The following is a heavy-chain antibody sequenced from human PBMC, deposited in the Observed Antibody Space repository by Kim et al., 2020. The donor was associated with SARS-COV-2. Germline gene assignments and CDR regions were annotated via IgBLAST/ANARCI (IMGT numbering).Heavy chain of an antibody. CDR1: GGSISSSSYY. D-gene: IGHD1-26*01. CDR2: IYYSGST. J-gene: IGHJ4*02. CDR3: ARHSSGTTKRPDY. Sequence: SETLSLTCTVSGGSISSSSYYWGWIRQPPGKGLEWIGSIYYSGSTYYNPSLKSRVTISVDTSKNQFSLKLSSVTAADTAVYYCARHSSGTTKRPDYWGQGTLVTVSS. V-gene: IGHV4-39*01.